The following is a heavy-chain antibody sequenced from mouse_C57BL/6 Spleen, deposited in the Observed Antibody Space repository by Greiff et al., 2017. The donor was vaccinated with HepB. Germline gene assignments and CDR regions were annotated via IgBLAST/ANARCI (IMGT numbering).Heavy chain of an antibody. J-gene: IGHJ3*01. CDR1: GYTFTSYG. D-gene: IGHD2-4*01. V-gene: IGHV1-81*01. CDR3: ARERSYDYDDGAWFAY. Sequence: VQLQQSGAELARPGASVKLSCKASGYTFTSYGISWVKQRTGQGLEWIGEIYPRSGNTYYNEKFKGKATLTADKSSSTAYMELRSLTSEDSAVYFCARERSYDYDDGAWFAYWGQGTLVTVSA. CDR2: IYPRSGNT.